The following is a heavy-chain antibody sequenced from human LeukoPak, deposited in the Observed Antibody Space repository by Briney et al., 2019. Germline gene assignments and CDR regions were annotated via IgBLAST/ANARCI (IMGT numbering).Heavy chain of an antibody. D-gene: IGHD2-2*01. V-gene: IGHV1-18*01. J-gene: IGHJ5*02. CDR3: ASSPYCSSTSCPNWFDP. CDR1: GYTFTSYG. Sequence: ASVKVSCKASGYTFTSYGISWVRQAPGQGLEWMGWISAYNGNTNYAQKLQGRVTMTTDTSTSTAYMELRSLRSDDTAVYYCASSPYCSSTSCPNWFDPWGQGTLVTVSS. CDR2: ISAYNGNT.